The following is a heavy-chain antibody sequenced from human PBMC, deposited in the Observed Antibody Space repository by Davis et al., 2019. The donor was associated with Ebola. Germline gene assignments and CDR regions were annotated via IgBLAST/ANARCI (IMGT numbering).Heavy chain of an antibody. V-gene: IGHV4-34*01. Sequence: MPGGSLRLSCAASGFTFSAYSMSWVRQAPGKGLEWIGEINHSGSTNYNPSLKSRVTISVDTSKNQFSLKLSSVTAADTAVYYCARGKPLGHIVLLPAASNYGMDVWGQGTTVTVSS. CDR1: GFTFSAYS. CDR2: INHSGST. CDR3: ARGKPLGHIVLLPAASNYGMDV. D-gene: IGHD2-2*01. J-gene: IGHJ6*02.